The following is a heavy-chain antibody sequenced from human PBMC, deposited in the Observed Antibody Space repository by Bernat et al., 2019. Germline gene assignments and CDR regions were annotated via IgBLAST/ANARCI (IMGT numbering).Heavy chain of an antibody. V-gene: IGHV3-33*01. CDR1: GFTFSSYG. CDR2: IWYDGSNK. J-gene: IGHJ6*04. D-gene: IGHD3-3*01. CDR3: ARDSAYDFWSGYLDV. Sequence: QVQLVESGGGVVQPGRSPRLSCAASGFTFSSYGMHWVRQAPGKGLEWVAVIWYDGSNKYYADSVKGRFTISRDNSKNTLYLQMNSLRAEDTAVYYCARDSAYDFWSGYLDVWGKGTTVTVSS.